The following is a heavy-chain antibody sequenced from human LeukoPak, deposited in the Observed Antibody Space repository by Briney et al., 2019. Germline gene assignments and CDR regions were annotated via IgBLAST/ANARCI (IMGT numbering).Heavy chain of an antibody. CDR2: IYYSGST. CDR3: ARVKTYRGQLLPYNWFHP. J-gene: IGHJ5*02. CDR1: GGSISSGDYY. D-gene: IGHD2-15*01. V-gene: IGHV4-30-4*01. Sequence: SETLSLTCTVSGGSISSGDYYWSWIRQPPGKRLEWIGYIYYSGSTYYNPSLKSRVTISVDTSKNQFSLKLSSVTAADTAVYYCARVKTYRGQLLPYNWFHPWGQGALVTVSS.